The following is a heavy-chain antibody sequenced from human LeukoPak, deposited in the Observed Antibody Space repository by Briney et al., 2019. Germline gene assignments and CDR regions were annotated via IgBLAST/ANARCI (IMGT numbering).Heavy chain of an antibody. CDR2: IYTSGST. CDR3: ARDRGSTRRYYYYGMDV. D-gene: IGHD2-2*01. V-gene: IGHV4-4*07. Sequence: SATLSLTCTVSGGSISSCYWSWIRQPAGKGLEWIGRIYTSGSTNYNPSLKSRVTMSVDTSKNQFSLKLSSVTAADTAVYYCARDRGSTRRYYYYGMDVWGQGTTVTVSS. CDR1: GGSISSCY. J-gene: IGHJ6*02.